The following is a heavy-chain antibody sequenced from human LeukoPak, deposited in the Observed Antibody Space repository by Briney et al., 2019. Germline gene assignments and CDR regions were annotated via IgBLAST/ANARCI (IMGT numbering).Heavy chain of an antibody. D-gene: IGHD5-18*01. CDR3: ARGGIQLWLPSSDNWFDP. CDR1: GYTFTSYG. Sequence: ASVKVSCKASGYTFTSYGISWVRQAPGQGLEWMGWISAYDGNTNYAQKLQGRVTMTTDTSTSTAYMELRSLRSDDTAVYYCARGGIQLWLPSSDNWFDPWGQGTLVTVSS. V-gene: IGHV1-18*01. J-gene: IGHJ5*02. CDR2: ISAYDGNT.